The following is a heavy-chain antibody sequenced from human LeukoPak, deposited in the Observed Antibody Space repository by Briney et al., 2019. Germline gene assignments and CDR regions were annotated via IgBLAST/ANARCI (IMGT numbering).Heavy chain of an antibody. CDR3: ARDSGGGTGWYFDL. J-gene: IGHJ2*01. CDR1: GFTFSIYA. Sequence: GGSLRLSCAASGFTFSIYAMHWVRQAPGKGLEWVAVISYDGRNTFYTDSVKGRFTISRGNSKNTLYLQMNSLGPEDTAVYYCARDSGGGTGWYFDLWGRGTLVTASS. CDR2: ISYDGRNT. V-gene: IGHV3-30-3*01. D-gene: IGHD3-10*01.